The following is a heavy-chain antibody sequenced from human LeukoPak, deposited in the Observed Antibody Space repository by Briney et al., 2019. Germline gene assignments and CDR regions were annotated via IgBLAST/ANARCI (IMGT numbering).Heavy chain of an antibody. D-gene: IGHD2-15*01. Sequence: SETLSLTCTVSGGSISTFYWSWIRQPPGEGLEWIAYIFHSGSTNYNPSLKSRVTMSVDTSKNQFSLKLSSVTAADTAVYYCARGDIVVVVAGFDPWGQGTLVTVSS. CDR2: IFHSGST. CDR3: ARGDIVVVVAGFDP. CDR1: GGSISTFY. J-gene: IGHJ5*02. V-gene: IGHV4-59*12.